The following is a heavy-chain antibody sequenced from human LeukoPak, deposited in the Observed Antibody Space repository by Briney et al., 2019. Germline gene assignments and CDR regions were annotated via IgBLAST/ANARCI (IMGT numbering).Heavy chain of an antibody. V-gene: IGHV3-30-3*01. CDR1: GFSFSSYV. D-gene: IGHD6-19*01. Sequence: PGGSLRLSCAASGFSFSSYVIHWVRQAPGKGLEWVAVISYDGSNKYYADSVKGRFTISRDNSKNTLYLQMNSLRAEDTAVYYCAREGRAGYSSTPGEYWGQGTLVTVSS. CDR2: ISYDGSNK. J-gene: IGHJ4*02. CDR3: AREGRAGYSSTPGEY.